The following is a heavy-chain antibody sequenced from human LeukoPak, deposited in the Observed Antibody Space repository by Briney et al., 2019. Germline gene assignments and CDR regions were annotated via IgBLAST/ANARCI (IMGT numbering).Heavy chain of an antibody. J-gene: IGHJ4*02. CDR2: ISGSGGST. CDR3: AKAIVGATISYFDY. V-gene: IGHV3-23*01. D-gene: IGHD1-26*01. CDR1: GFTFSSYA. Sequence: GGSLRLSCAASGFTFSSYAMSWVRQTPGKGLEWVSAISGSGGSTYYADSVKGRFTISRDNSKNTLYLQMNSLRAEDTAVYYCAKAIVGATISYFDYWGQGTLVTVSS.